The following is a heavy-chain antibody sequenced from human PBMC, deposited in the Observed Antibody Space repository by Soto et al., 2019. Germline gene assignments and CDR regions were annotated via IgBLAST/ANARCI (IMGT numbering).Heavy chain of an antibody. V-gene: IGHV2-5*01. Sequence: QITLKESGPTLVKPTQTLTLTCTFSGFSLSTNGMGVGWIRQPPGEALQWLALIHWNDDRRYSPSLESRLTITKDTSKNQVVLTVANVDPVDTATYYCAQGRCDQTCYPIHFANWGQGTLVTVSS. D-gene: IGHD2-2*01. CDR2: IHWNDDR. J-gene: IGHJ4*02. CDR1: GFSLSTNGMG. CDR3: AQGRCDQTCYPIHFAN.